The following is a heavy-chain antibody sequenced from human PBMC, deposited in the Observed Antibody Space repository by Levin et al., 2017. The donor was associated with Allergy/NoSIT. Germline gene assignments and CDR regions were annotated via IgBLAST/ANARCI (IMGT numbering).Heavy chain of an antibody. CDR2: IGGSSGDT. CDR1: GFIFSDYA. CDR3: AKGRPEDV. Sequence: GGSLRLSCGASGFIFSDYAMSWVRQAPGKGLEWVSLIGGSSGDTYYADSVKGRFSISRDNSKNTLYLQMNSLRAEDTAIYYCAKGRPEDVWGQGTTVTVSS. V-gene: IGHV3-23*01. J-gene: IGHJ6*02.